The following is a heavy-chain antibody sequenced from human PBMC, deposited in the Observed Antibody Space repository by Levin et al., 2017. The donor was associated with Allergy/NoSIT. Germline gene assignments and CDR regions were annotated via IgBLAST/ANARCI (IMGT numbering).Heavy chain of an antibody. CDR1: GGRFSSYA. J-gene: IGHJ6*02. V-gene: IGHV1-69*01. D-gene: IGHD4-17*01. CDR2: IIPIFDTA. Sequence: PGGSLRLSCKASGGRFSSYAFSWVRQAPGQGLEWMGGIIPIFDTATYAQKFQGRVTITADESTRTAYMELSSLRSEDTALYYCASGHYGDYRGFFYYYAMDVWGQGTTVTVSS. CDR3: ASGHYGDYRGFFYYYAMDV.